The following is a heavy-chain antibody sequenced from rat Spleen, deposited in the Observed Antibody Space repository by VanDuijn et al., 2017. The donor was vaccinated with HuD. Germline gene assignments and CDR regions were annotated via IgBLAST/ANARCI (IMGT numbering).Heavy chain of an antibody. CDR3: ARRHYGYTDYFDY. D-gene: IGHD1-9*01. CDR1: GFTFSHYD. V-gene: IGHV5-7*01. Sequence: EVQLVESGGGLVQPGRSMKLSCAASGFTFSHYDMAWVRQAPKKGLEWVTFISYDGGGTYYPDSVQGRFTLSRHNAKSTLYLQMDSLRSEDTATYYCARRHYGYTDYFDYWGQGVMVTVSS. J-gene: IGHJ2*01. CDR2: ISYDGGGT.